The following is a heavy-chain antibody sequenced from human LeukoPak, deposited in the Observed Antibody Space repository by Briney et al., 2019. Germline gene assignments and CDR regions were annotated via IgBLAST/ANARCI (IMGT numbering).Heavy chain of an antibody. CDR2: ISSSGSTI. V-gene: IGHV3-48*03. Sequence: GSLRLSCAASGFTFSSYEMNWVRQAPGKGLKWVSYISSSGSTIYYADSVKGRFTISRDNAKNSLYLQMNSLRAEDTAVYYCAREPRRWSGYFDYWGQGTLVTVSS. CDR1: GFTFSSYE. J-gene: IGHJ4*02. CDR3: AREPRRWSGYFDY. D-gene: IGHD3-3*01.